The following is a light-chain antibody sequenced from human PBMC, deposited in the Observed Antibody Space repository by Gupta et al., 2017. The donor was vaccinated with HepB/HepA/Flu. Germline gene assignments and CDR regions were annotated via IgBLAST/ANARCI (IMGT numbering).Light chain of an antibody. CDR2: EAS. CDR3: QQYNSYSRT. V-gene: IGKV1-5*03. Sequence: DIQLTQSPSTLSASVGDRVTITCRASQSISSWLAWYQQKPGKAPKVLMYEASTLESGVPSRFSGSGSGTEFTLTINSLQPDDFATYYSQQYNSYSRTFGQGTKVEIQ. J-gene: IGKJ1*01. CDR1: QSISSW.